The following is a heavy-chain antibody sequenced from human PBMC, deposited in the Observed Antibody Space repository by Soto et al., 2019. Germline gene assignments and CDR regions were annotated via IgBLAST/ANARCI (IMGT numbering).Heavy chain of an antibody. CDR3: ARGPLGVRGVHNWFDP. V-gene: IGHV5-51*01. D-gene: IGHD3-10*01. CDR1: GYSFTSYW. CDR2: IYPGDSDT. J-gene: IGHJ5*02. Sequence: GESLKISCKGSGYSFTSYWIGWVRQMPGKGLEWMGIIYPGDSDTRYSPSFQGQVTISADKSISTAYLQWSSLKASDTAMYYCARGPLGVRGVHNWFDPWGQGTLVTVSS.